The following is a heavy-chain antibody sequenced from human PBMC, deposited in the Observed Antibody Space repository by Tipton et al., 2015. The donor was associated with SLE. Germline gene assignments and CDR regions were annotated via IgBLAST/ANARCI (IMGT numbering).Heavy chain of an antibody. CDR1: GFTFSSYA. J-gene: IGHJ4*02. Sequence: SLRLSCAASGFTFSSYAMSWVRQAPGKGLEWVSYISSSGSTIYYADSVKGRFTISRDNAKNSLYLQMNSLRAEDTAVYYCARGSARIAVAGRGGYFDYWGQGTLVTVSS. CDR2: ISSSGSTI. V-gene: IGHV3-48*04. D-gene: IGHD6-19*01. CDR3: ARGSARIAVAGRGGYFDY.